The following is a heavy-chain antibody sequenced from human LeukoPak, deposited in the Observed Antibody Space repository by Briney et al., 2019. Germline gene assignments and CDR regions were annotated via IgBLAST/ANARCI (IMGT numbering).Heavy chain of an antibody. Sequence: GGSLRLSCAASGFTFSSYTMNWVRQAPGKGLEWVSSISSSSSYIHYADSVKGRFSISRDNAKNSLYLQMNSLRAEDTAVYYCARDRNYDGSVYYEDDYFDYWGQGTLVTVSS. J-gene: IGHJ4*02. D-gene: IGHD3-22*01. CDR1: GFTFSSYT. CDR3: ARDRNYDGSVYYEDDYFDY. CDR2: ISSSSSYI. V-gene: IGHV3-21*01.